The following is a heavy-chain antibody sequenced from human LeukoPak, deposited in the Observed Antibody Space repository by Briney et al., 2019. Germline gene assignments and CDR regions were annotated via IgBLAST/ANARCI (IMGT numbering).Heavy chain of an antibody. CDR3: ARDGNAAYCGGDCYLPWYYYGMDV. CDR1: GFTFSSYW. V-gene: IGHV3-7*01. Sequence: GGSLRLSCAASGFTFSSYWMSWVRQAPGKGLEWVANIKQDGSEKHYVDSVKGRFTISRDNAKNSLYLQMNSLRAEDTAVYYCARDGNAAYCGGDCYLPWYYYGMDVWGQGTTVTVSS. J-gene: IGHJ6*02. CDR2: IKQDGSEK. D-gene: IGHD2-21*02.